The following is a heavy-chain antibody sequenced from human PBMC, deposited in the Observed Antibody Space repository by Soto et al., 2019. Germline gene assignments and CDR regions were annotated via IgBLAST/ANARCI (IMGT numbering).Heavy chain of an antibody. CDR2: ISWNSGVI. V-gene: IGHV3-9*01. D-gene: IGHD3-10*01. CDR3: AKDISLWFGDYYFDS. CDR1: GFNFDDYA. Sequence: EVPLVESGGGLVQPGRSLRLSCAASGFNFDDYAMHWVRQAPGKGLEWVSGISWNSGVIAYADSVKGRFTISRDNAKNSLHLQMNSLSSEDSAFYYCAKDISLWFGDYYFDSWGQGTLVTVSS. J-gene: IGHJ4*02.